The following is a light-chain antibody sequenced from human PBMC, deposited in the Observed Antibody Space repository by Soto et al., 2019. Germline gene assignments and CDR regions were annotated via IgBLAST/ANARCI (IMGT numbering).Light chain of an antibody. CDR2: EVT. V-gene: IGLV2-8*01. CDR1: SSDIGLYNY. J-gene: IGLJ2*01. CDR3: TSYAGGNSVL. Sequence: QSALTQPPSASGSLGQSVTISCTGTSSDIGLYNYVSWYQHHPGKAPKLMIYEVTKRPSGVPYRFSGSKSGNTASLTVSGLQPEDEADYYCTSYAGGNSVLFGGGTKVTVL.